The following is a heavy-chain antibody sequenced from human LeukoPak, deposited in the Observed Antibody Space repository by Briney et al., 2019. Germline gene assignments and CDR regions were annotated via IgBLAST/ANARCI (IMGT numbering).Heavy chain of an antibody. CDR2: ISYDGSNK. CDR1: GFTFSNYA. Sequence: GGSLRLSCAASGFTFSNYAMHWVRQAPGKGLEWVAVISYDGSNKYYADSVKGRFSISRDNSKNTLYLQMSSLRAEDTAVYYCARDKRGGLWGQGTLVTVSS. CDR3: ARDKRGGL. J-gene: IGHJ4*02. D-gene: IGHD3-10*01. V-gene: IGHV3-30-3*01.